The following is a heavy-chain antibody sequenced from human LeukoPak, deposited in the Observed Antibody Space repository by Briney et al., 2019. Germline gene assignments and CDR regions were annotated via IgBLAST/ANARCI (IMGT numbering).Heavy chain of an antibody. Sequence: PGGSLRLSCAASGFTFSSYGMHWVRQAPGKGLEWVAVISYDGSNKYYADSVKGRFTISRDNSKNTLYLQMNSLRAEDTAVYYCAAEYSSSWYGDYWGQGTLVTVPS. CDR2: ISYDGSNK. CDR3: AAEYSSSWYGDY. CDR1: GFTFSSYG. V-gene: IGHV3-30*03. D-gene: IGHD6-13*01. J-gene: IGHJ4*02.